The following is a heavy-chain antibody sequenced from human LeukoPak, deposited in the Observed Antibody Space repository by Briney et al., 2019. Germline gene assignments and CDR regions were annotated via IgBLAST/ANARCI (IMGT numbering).Heavy chain of an antibody. CDR2: VSAYNGNT. CDR1: GYTFTSYG. D-gene: IGHD3-22*01. J-gene: IGHJ4*02. Sequence: ASVKVSCKASGYTFTSYGISWGRQAPGQGLEWMGWVSAYNGNTNYEQKLQGRVTMTTDTSTSTAYMELRSVRSDDTAVYYCARIGSSGYYYLSYFDYWGQGTLVTVSS. CDR3: ARIGSSGYYYLSYFDY. V-gene: IGHV1-18*01.